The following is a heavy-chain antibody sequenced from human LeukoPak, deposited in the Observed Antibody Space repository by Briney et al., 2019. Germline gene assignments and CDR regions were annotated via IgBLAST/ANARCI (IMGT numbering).Heavy chain of an antibody. D-gene: IGHD6-19*01. J-gene: IGHJ4*02. V-gene: IGHV3-21*01. CDR2: ISSSSSYI. CDR3: AREAFGGSGVFDY. Sequence: PGGSLRLSCAASGLTFGNAWMSWVRQAPGKGLEWVSSISSSSSYIYYADSVKGRFTISRDNAKNSLYLQMNSLRAEDTAVYYCAREAFGGSGVFDYWGQGTLVTVSS. CDR1: GLTFGNAW.